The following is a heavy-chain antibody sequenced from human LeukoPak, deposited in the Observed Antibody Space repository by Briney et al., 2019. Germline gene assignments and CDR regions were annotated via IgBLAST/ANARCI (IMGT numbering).Heavy chain of an antibody. Sequence: GGSLRLSCAASGFTFSNYGLHWVRQAPGKGLEWVALISYDGSNKNYADSVKGRFTISRDNSKNTLYLQMNSLRTEDTAVYYCAKDSSSSWFGGDSKWGQGTLVTVSS. CDR1: GFTFSNYG. V-gene: IGHV3-30*18. CDR3: AKDSSSSWFGGDSK. J-gene: IGHJ4*02. D-gene: IGHD6-13*01. CDR2: ISYDGSNK.